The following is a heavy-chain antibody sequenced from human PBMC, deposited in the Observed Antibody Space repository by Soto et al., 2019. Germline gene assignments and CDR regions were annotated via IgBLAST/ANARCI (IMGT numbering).Heavy chain of an antibody. V-gene: IGHV1-3*01. CDR2: INAGNGNT. CDR1: GYTFTSYA. CDR3: ARSRIAARPWSGYYFDY. D-gene: IGHD6-6*01. Sequence: ASVKVSCKASGYTFTSYAMHWVRQAPGQRLEWMGWINAGNGNTKYSQKFQGRVTITRDTSASTAYMELSSLRSEDTAVYYCARSRIAARPWSGYYFDYWGQGTLVTVSS. J-gene: IGHJ4*02.